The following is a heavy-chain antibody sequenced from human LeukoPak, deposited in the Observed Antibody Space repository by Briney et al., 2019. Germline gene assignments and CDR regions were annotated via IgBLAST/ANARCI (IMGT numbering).Heavy chain of an antibody. CDR1: GFTVSSNY. CDR2: IYSGGST. D-gene: IGHD6-6*01. Sequence: HPGGSLRLSCAASGFTVSSNYMSWVSQAPGKGLEWVSVIYSGGSTYYADSVKGRFTISRDNSKNTLYLQMNSLRAEDTAVYYCARDLRIAARPIYYYGMDVWGQGTTVTVSS. J-gene: IGHJ6*02. CDR3: ARDLRIAARPIYYYGMDV. V-gene: IGHV3-66*01.